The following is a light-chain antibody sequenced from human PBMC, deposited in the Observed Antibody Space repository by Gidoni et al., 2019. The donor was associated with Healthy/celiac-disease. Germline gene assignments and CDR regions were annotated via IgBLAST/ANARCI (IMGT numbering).Light chain of an antibody. CDR1: QSISSW. CDR2: DAS. Sequence: RVTITCRASQSISSWLAWYQQKPGKAPKLLIYDASSLESGVPSRFSGSGSGKEFTLTISRLQPDDFATYYCQQYNSYWTFGQGTKVEIK. CDR3: QQYNSYWT. J-gene: IGKJ1*01. V-gene: IGKV1-5*01.